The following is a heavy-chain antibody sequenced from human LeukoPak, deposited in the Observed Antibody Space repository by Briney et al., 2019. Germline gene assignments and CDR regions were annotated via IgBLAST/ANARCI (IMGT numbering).Heavy chain of an antibody. Sequence: ASVKVSCKASGYTFTGYYMHWVRQAPGQGLEWMGWINPNSGGTNYAQKFQGRVTMTRDTSISTAYTELSRLRSDDTAVYYCARDKRAAAGDFDYWGQGTLVTVSS. D-gene: IGHD6-13*01. CDR2: INPNSGGT. CDR3: ARDKRAAAGDFDY. V-gene: IGHV1-2*02. CDR1: GYTFTGYY. J-gene: IGHJ4*02.